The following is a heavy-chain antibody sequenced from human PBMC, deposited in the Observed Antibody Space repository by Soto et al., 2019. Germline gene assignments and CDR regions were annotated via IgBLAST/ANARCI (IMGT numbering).Heavy chain of an antibody. V-gene: IGHV3-30*18. CDR1: GFTFSSYG. D-gene: IGHD3-16*01. CDR3: AKGGGPNWYFDL. CDR2: ISYDGSNK. Sequence: GGSLRLSCAASGFTFSSYGMHWVRQAPGKGLEWVAVISYDGSNKYYADPVKGRFTISRDNSKNTLYLQMNSLRAEDTAVYYCAKGGGPNWYFDLWGRGTLVTVSS. J-gene: IGHJ2*01.